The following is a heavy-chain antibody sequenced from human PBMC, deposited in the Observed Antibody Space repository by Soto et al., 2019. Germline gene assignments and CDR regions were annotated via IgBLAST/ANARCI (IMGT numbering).Heavy chain of an antibody. CDR2: ISYDGSNK. CDR1: GFTFSSYG. D-gene: IGHD3-16*02. V-gene: IGHV3-30*18. Sequence: QVQLVESGGGVVQPGRSLRLSCAASGFTFSSYGMHWVRQAPGKGLEWVAVISYDGSNKYYADSVKGRFTISRDNSKNTLYLQMNSLRAEETAVYYCAKDLDLGPGEFSFDYWGQGTLVTVSS. CDR3: AKDLDLGPGEFSFDY. J-gene: IGHJ4*02.